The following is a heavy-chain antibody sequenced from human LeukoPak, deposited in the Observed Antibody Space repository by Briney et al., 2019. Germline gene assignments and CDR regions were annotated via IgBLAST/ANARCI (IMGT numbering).Heavy chain of an antibody. CDR1: GFTFSNAW. Sequence: VKRGGSLRLSCAASGFTFSNAWMSWVRQAPGKGLEWVGRIKSKTDGGTTDYAAPVKGRFTISRDDSKNTLYLQMNSLKTEDTAVYYCTSNFGYYYGMDVWGQGTTVTVSS. CDR3: TSNFGYYYGMDV. J-gene: IGHJ6*02. CDR2: IKSKTDGGTT. V-gene: IGHV3-15*01. D-gene: IGHD3-10*01.